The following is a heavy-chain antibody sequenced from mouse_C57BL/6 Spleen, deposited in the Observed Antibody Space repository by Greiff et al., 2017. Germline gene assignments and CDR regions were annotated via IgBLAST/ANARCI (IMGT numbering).Heavy chain of an antibody. V-gene: IGHV5-4*01. CDR1: GFTFSSYA. CDR2: ISDGGSYT. J-gene: IGHJ2*01. Sequence: EVQGVESGGGLVKPGGSLKLSCAASGFTFSSYAMSWVRQTPEKRLEWVATISDGGSYTYSPANVKGRFPLSRDNAQNTLYLQLSHLKSEDTAMYYCARERGTTVVAPDCLLTPFDYGGQGTTLTVSS. CDR3: ARERGTTVVAPDCLLTPFDY. D-gene: IGHD1-1*01.